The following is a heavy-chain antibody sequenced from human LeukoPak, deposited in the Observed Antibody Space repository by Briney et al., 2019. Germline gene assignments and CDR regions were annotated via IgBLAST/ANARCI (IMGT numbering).Heavy chain of an antibody. CDR1: GGSFSGYY. CDR3: ARGRPVLLWFGEPSNWFDP. J-gene: IGHJ5*02. V-gene: IGHV4-34*01. Sequence: SETLSLTCAVYGGSFSGYYWSWIRQPPGKGLEWIGEINHSGSTNYNPSLKSRVTISVDTSKNQFSLKLSSVTAADTAVYYCARGRPVLLWFGEPSNWFDPWGQGTVVTVSS. CDR2: INHSGST. D-gene: IGHD3-10*01.